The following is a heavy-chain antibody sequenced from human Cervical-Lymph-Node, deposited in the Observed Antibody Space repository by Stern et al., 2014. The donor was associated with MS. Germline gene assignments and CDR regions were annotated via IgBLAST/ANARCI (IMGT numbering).Heavy chain of an antibody. Sequence: QVQLQESGPGLVTPSETLSLTCTVSGGSLRSYYWNWIRQAPGKGLEWLGVIYHTGSVNYNPSLSSRVAMSVDTSKNQFSLTVSSVTAADTAVYYCAREGEYCSGSRCYPFLDYWGQGTLVTVSS. CDR2: IYHTGSV. CDR1: GGSLRSYY. D-gene: IGHD2-15*01. V-gene: IGHV4-59*01. CDR3: AREGEYCSGSRCYPFLDY. J-gene: IGHJ4*02.